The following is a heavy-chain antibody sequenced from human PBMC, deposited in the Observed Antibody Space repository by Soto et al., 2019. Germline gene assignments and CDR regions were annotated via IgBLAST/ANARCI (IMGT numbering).Heavy chain of an antibody. CDR1: GYTFTSYG. V-gene: IGHV1-18*01. J-gene: IGHJ6*03. CDR3: ARDGIAVGDYYYYYYMDV. D-gene: IGHD6-19*01. CDR2: ISAYNGNT. Sequence: EASVKVSCKASGYTFTSYGISWVRQAPGQGLEWMGWISAYNGNTNYAQKLQGRVTMTTDTSTSTAYMELRSLRSDDTAVYYCARDGIAVGDYYYYYYMDVWGKGTTVTVSS.